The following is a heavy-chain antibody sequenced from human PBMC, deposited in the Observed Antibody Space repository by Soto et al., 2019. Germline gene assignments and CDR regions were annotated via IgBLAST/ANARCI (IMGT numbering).Heavy chain of an antibody. CDR1: GFTFGDYT. CDR2: ISWDGGST. Sequence: PGGSLRLSCAASGFTFGDYTMHWGRQAPGKGLEWVSLISWDGGSTYYADSVKGRFTISRDNSKNSLYLQMNSLRTEDTALYYCAKPGYENGILLAFDIWGQGTMVTVSS. D-gene: IGHD2-2*01. CDR3: AKPGYENGILLAFDI. V-gene: IGHV3-43*01. J-gene: IGHJ3*02.